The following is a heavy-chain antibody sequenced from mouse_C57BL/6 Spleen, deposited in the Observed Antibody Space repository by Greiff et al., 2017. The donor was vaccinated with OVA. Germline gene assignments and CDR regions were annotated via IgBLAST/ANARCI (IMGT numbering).Heavy chain of an antibody. CDR1: GYTFTSYW. V-gene: IGHV1-55*01. CDR3: ARDPTWYFDV. CDR2: IYPGSGST. Sequence: VQLQQSGAELVKPGASVKMSCKASGYTFTSYWITWVKQRPGQGLEWIGDIYPGSGSTNYNEKFKSKATLTVDTSSSTAYMQLSSLTSEDSAVYYCARDPTWYFDVWGTGTTVTVSS. D-gene: IGHD2-10*01. J-gene: IGHJ1*03.